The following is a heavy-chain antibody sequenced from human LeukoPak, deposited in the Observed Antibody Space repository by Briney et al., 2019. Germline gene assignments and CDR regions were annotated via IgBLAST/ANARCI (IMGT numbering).Heavy chain of an antibody. CDR2: IYPGDSDT. J-gene: IGHJ2*01. D-gene: IGHD5-18*01. CDR3: ARRGTAMAHYWYFDL. CDR1: GYSFTSYW. Sequence: GSLKISCKGSGYSFTSYWIGWVRQMPGKGLDWMGIIYPGDSDTRYSPSFQGQVTISADKSISTAYLQWRSLKAADTAMYYCARRGTAMAHYWYFDLWGRGTLVTVSS. V-gene: IGHV5-51*01.